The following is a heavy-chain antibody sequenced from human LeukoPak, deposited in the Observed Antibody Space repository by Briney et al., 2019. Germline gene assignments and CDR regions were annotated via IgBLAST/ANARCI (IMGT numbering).Heavy chain of an antibody. CDR1: GFTFSRLP. J-gene: IGHJ4*02. D-gene: IGHD3-10*02. CDR3: ASRQGLGWHYVN. Sequence: PGGSLRLSCVDSGFTFSRLPMSSAPQVPPKRPERVSGISNNGGSTYYVDSVKGRFTISRDNSKNTLFLQMNSLRVEDTAIYYCASRQGLGWHYVNWGQGTLVTVSS. CDR2: ISNNGGST. V-gene: IGHV3-23*01.